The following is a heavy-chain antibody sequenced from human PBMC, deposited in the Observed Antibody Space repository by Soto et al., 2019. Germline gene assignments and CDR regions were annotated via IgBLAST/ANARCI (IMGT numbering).Heavy chain of an antibody. J-gene: IGHJ4*02. V-gene: IGHV4-30-4*01. CDR3: AVSIGARYFDY. CDR2: IYYSAST. Sequence: QVQLQESGPGLVKPSQTLSLTCTVSGGSISSGDYYWRWIRQPPGKGLEWIGYIYYSASTYYNPFLKSRFTISVDTSKNQFSLKLSSVTAAATAVYYCAVSIGARYFDYWGQGTLVTVSS. CDR1: GGSISSGDYY. D-gene: IGHD6-6*01.